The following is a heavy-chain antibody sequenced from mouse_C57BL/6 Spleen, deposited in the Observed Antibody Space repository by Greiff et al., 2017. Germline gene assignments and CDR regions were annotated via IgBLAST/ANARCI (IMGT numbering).Heavy chain of an antibody. Sequence: VKLVESGPGLVAPSQRLSITCTVSGFSLTSYAISWVRQPPGKGLEWLGVIWTGGGTNYNSALKSRLSISKDNSKSQVFLNMNSLQTYDTAMYYCARNDYEAMDYWGQGTSGTVSS. CDR2: IWTGGGT. CDR1: GFSLTSYA. J-gene: IGHJ4*01. V-gene: IGHV2-9-1*01. D-gene: IGHD2-4*01. CDR3: ARNDYEAMDY.